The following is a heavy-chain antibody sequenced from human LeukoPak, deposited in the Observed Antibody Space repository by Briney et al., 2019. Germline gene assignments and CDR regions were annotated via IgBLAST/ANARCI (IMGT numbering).Heavy chain of an antibody. Sequence: SVKVSCKASGGTFSSYAISWVRQAPGQGLERMGGIIPIFGTANYAQKFQGRVTITADESTSTAYMELSSLRSEDTAVYYCARGLLLDSYGHISFDYWGQGTLVTVSS. CDR2: IIPIFGTA. V-gene: IGHV1-69*13. J-gene: IGHJ4*02. CDR3: ARGLLLDSYGHISFDY. CDR1: GGTFSSYA. D-gene: IGHD5-18*01.